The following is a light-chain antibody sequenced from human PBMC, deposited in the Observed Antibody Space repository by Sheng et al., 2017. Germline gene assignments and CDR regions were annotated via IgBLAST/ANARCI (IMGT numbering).Light chain of an antibody. CDR2: DVS. J-gene: IGKJ4*01. Sequence: AIQLTQSPSSLSASVGDRVAITCRASQAITSALVWYQQKPGKAPNLLIYDVSTLKSGVPSRFSGSGSGTEFTLTISSLQPEDFATYHCQQFNSFPPLTFGGGTKVEIK. V-gene: IGKV1-13*02. CDR3: QQFNSFPPLT. CDR1: QAITSA.